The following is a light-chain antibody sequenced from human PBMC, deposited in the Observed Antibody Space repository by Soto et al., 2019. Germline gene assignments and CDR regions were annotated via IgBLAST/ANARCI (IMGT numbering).Light chain of an antibody. J-gene: IGLJ1*01. CDR2: DVS. V-gene: IGLV2-14*03. CDR1: SSDVGGYNY. Sequence: QSVLTQSASVSGSPGQSITISCTGTSSDVGGYNYVSWYQQYPGKAPKLMIYDVSSRPSGLSNRFSEYKSHNTASLTISGLQDEDEADYYWNSNRRDGTYVFGTGTKVTGL. CDR3: NSNRRDGTYV.